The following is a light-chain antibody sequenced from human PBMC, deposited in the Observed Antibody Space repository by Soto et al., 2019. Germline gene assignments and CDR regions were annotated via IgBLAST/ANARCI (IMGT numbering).Light chain of an antibody. Sequence: EIVLTQSPAPLSLSPGERATLSCRASQSISSYLAWYQQKPGQAPRLLIYDASNRATVIPARFSSSGSGTDFALTISRLEPEDFAVYYCHQYGSSAGTFGGGTKVEIK. CDR3: HQYGSSAGT. CDR2: DAS. V-gene: IGKV3-20*01. J-gene: IGKJ4*01. CDR1: QSISSY.